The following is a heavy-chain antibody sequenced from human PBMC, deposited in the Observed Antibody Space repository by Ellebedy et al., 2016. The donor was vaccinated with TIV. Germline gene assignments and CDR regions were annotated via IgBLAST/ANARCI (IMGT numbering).Heavy chain of an antibody. CDR2: IYSGGST. V-gene: IGHV3-53*01. J-gene: IGHJ4*02. CDR3: ARGRRYSSSWYVGY. CDR1: GFTVSSNY. Sequence: GESLKISCAASGFTVSSNYMSWVRQAPGKGLEWVSVIYSGGSTYYADSVKGRFTISRDNSKNTLDLQMNSLRAEDTAVYYCARGRRYSSSWYVGYWGQGTLVTVSS. D-gene: IGHD6-13*01.